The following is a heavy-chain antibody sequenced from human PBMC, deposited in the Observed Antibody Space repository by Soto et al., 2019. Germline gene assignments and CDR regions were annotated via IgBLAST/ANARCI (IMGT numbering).Heavy chain of an antibody. D-gene: IGHD5-12*01. CDR3: ASEDIVATIDY. V-gene: IGHV4-34*01. Sequence: PSETLSLTCAVYGGSFSGYYWSWIRQPPGKGLEWIGEINHSGSTNYNPSLKSRVTISVDTSKNQFSLKLSSVTAADTAVYYCASEDIVATIDYWGQGTLVTVSS. CDR1: GGSFSGYY. CDR2: INHSGST. J-gene: IGHJ4*02.